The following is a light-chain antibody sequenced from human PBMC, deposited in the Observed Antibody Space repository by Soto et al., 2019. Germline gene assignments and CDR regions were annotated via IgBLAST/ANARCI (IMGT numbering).Light chain of an antibody. CDR2: GAS. V-gene: IGKV3-15*01. Sequence: EIVMTQSPATLSVSPGERATLSCRASQDIDNNLAWYQQKLGQTPRLLIYGASTRATGAPARFSGSGSGTVFTLTISSLQSEDFAVYYCQQYYYWPANSFGQGTKLEIK. J-gene: IGKJ2*03. CDR1: QDIDNN. CDR3: QQYYYWPANS.